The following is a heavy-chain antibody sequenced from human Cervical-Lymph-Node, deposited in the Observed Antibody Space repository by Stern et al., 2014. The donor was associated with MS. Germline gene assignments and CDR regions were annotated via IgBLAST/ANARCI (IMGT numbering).Heavy chain of an antibody. D-gene: IGHD3-10*01. Sequence: VQLVESGGGSVKPGGSLRLSCAASGFDFSDYYMSWIRQAPGKGLAWVSYISHDGDTIYYADSVNGRFTVSRDNAKNSLSLQMSSLRADDTAVYYCARATPGSPAYWGQGTLVIVSS. CDR2: ISHDGDTI. CDR1: GFDFSDYY. V-gene: IGHV3-11*01. CDR3: ARATPGSPAY. J-gene: IGHJ4*02.